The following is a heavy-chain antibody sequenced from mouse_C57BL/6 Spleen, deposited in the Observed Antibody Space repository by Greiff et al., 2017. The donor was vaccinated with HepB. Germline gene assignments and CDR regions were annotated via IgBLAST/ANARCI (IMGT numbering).Heavy chain of an antibody. CDR3: ARDYYGSSLAWFAY. D-gene: IGHD1-1*01. Sequence: QGVESGGGLVKPGGSLKLSCAASGFTFSDYGMHWVRQAPEKGLEWVAYISSGSSTIYYADTVKGRFTISRDNAKNTLFLQMTSLRSEDTAMYYCARDYYGSSLAWFAYWGQGTLVTVSA. V-gene: IGHV5-17*01. J-gene: IGHJ3*01. CDR2: ISSGSSTI. CDR1: GFTFSDYG.